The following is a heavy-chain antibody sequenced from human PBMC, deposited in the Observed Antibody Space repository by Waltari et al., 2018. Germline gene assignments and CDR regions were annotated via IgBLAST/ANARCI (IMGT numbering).Heavy chain of an antibody. J-gene: IGHJ4*02. CDR3: TRGDCGSDCYIYFY. CDR1: GLTSSGAS. D-gene: IGHD2-21*02. CDR2: IRDKGNSYAT. Sequence: EVQLVETGGGLVQPGGSLKVSCSASGLTSSGASLHWVRQSSGEGLEGVGRIRDKGNSYATDYAASVKGRFTMSRDDSKNTAYLQMNSLKTEDTALYYCTRGDCGSDCYIYFYWGLGTLVTVSS. V-gene: IGHV3-73*01.